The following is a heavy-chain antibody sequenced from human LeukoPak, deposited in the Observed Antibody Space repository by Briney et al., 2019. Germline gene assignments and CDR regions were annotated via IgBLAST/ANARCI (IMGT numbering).Heavy chain of an antibody. D-gene: IGHD4-17*01. Sequence: ASVKVSCKASGYTFTGYYMHWVRQAPGQGLEWMGWINPNSGGTNYAQKFQGRVTMTRDTSISTAYMELSRLRSDDTAVYYCARDYGDLLCYYYGMDVWGQGTTVTVSS. CDR2: INPNSGGT. V-gene: IGHV1-2*02. CDR3: ARDYGDLLCYYYGMDV. CDR1: GYTFTGYY. J-gene: IGHJ6*02.